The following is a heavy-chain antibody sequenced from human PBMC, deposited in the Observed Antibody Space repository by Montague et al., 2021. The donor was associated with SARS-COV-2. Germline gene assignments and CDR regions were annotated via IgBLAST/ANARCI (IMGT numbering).Heavy chain of an antibody. D-gene: IGHD2-15*01. J-gene: IGHJ6*02. CDR1: SGSFSPYY. CDR2: IDHSGNT. Sequence: SETLSLTCAVYSGSFSPYYWAWIRQSPGKGLEWIGNIDHSGNTXXXPSXXXRVSISVDTSSSQFSLYLTSVTAADAAVYYCARDQTVSERIWYGMDVWGPGTTVTVSS. V-gene: IGHV4-34*01. CDR3: ARDQTVSERIWYGMDV.